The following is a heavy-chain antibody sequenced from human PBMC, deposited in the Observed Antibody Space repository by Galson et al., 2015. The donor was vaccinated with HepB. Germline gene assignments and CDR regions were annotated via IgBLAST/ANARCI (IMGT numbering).Heavy chain of an antibody. CDR2: INTDNGKT. Sequence: SVKVSCKASGYTFTSYAMHWVRQAPGQRLEWMGWINTDNGKTKYSQKFQGRVTVTRDTSASTAYMELSRVRSEDTAVYYCVRWCRPFGMDVWGQGTTVIVSS. CDR3: VRWCRPFGMDV. V-gene: IGHV1-3*04. CDR1: GYTFTSYA. J-gene: IGHJ6*02. D-gene: IGHD4/OR15-4a*01.